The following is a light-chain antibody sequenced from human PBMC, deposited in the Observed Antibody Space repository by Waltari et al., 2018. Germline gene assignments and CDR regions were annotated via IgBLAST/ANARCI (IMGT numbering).Light chain of an antibody. V-gene: IGLV2-14*03. CDR2: DVS. CDR1: SSDVGGYDS. J-gene: IGLJ2*01. CDR3: SSYTSRSTLGI. Sequence: QSALTQPASVSGSPGQSITISCSGTSSDVGGYDSVPWYQQHPGKAPKLLIYDVSNRPSGVSNRFSGSKSDNTASLTISGLQAEDEADYYCSSYTSRSTLGIFGGGTKLTVL.